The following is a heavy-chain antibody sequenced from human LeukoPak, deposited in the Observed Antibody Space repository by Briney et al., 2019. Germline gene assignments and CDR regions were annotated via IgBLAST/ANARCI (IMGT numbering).Heavy chain of an antibody. D-gene: IGHD3-16*01. CDR2: IYYSGST. CDR3: ARDGSLLTKGFDY. V-gene: IGHV4-39*07. CDR1: GGSISSSSYY. Sequence: SETLSLTCTVSGGSISSSSYYWGWIRQPPGKGLEWIGSIYYSGSTYYNPSLKSRVTISVDTSKNRFSLKLSSVTAADTAVYYCARDGSLLTKGFDYWGQGTLVTVSS. J-gene: IGHJ4*02.